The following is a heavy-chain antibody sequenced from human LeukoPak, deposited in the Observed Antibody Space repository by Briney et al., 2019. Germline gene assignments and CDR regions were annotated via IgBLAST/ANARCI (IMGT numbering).Heavy chain of an antibody. Sequence: SETLSLTCTVSGGSISSSSYYWGWIRQPPGKGLEWIESIYYSGSTYYNPSLKSRVTISVDTSKNQFSLKLSSVTAADTAVYYCARVGASSSPYYFDYWGQGTLVTVSS. CDR2: IYYSGST. V-gene: IGHV4-39*07. CDR3: ARVGASSSPYYFDY. CDR1: GGSISSSSYY. J-gene: IGHJ4*02. D-gene: IGHD6-6*01.